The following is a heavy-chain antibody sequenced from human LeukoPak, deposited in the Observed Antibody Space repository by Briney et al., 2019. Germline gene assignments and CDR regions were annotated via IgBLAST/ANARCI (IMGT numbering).Heavy chain of an antibody. Sequence: GESLRLSCAASGFSVSDAWMHWMRQAPGKGLEWVGRIRRESHGGTTDYAAPVKGRFTISRDDSKNTLYLQMNSLQTEDTALYYCTTDYGGGQGTLVTVSS. CDR3: TTDYG. V-gene: IGHV3-15*01. CDR2: IRRESHGGTT. CDR1: GFSVSDAW. D-gene: IGHD4-17*01. J-gene: IGHJ4*02.